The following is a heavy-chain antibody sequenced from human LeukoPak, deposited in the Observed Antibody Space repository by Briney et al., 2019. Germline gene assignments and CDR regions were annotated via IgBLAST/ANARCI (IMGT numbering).Heavy chain of an antibody. J-gene: IGHJ4*02. CDR3: SRGSGWLSVY. D-gene: IGHD6-19*01. V-gene: IGHV3-49*03. Sequence: GGSLRLSCTASGFTFGDYFMSWFRQAPGKGLEWIGFISGGTTEYAASVKGRFTISRDDSTSIAYLQMNSLTTEDTAAYYCSRGSGWLSVYWGQGTLVTVSS. CDR2: ISGGTT. CDR1: GFTFGDYF.